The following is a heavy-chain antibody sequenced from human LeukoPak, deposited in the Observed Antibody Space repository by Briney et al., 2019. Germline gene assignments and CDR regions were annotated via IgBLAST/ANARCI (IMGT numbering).Heavy chain of an antibody. CDR3: ARATEYYDYVWGSYRYTIFDY. D-gene: IGHD3-16*02. V-gene: IGHV3-33*01. Sequence: GRSLGLSCAASGFTFSSYGMHWVRQAPGKGLEWVAVIWYDGSNKYYADSVKGRFTISRDNSKNTLYLQMNSLRAEDTAVYYCARATEYYDYVWGSYRYTIFDYWGQGTLVTVSS. CDR1: GFTFSSYG. J-gene: IGHJ4*02. CDR2: IWYDGSNK.